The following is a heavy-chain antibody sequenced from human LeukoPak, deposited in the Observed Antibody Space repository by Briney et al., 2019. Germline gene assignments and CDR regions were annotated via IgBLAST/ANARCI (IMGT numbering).Heavy chain of an antibody. V-gene: IGHV3-23*01. Sequence: PGRSLRLSGAGSGFTFQTYAMTWVRQPPGKWLESVSVIGPSGAVTHYAESVKGRLTISRDNSKNTLYLQMNSLRVEDTAIYFCAKYDSGYAPNFDYWGQGTLVTVSS. J-gene: IGHJ4*02. CDR1: GFTFQTYA. CDR3: AKYDSGYAPNFDY. D-gene: IGHD5-12*01. CDR2: IGPSGAVT.